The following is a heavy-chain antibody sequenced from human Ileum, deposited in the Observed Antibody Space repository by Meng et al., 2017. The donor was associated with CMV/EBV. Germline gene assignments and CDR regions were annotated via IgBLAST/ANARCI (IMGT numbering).Heavy chain of an antibody. D-gene: IGHD6-25*01. CDR3: TGGHSGGY. V-gene: IGHV3-53*05. CDR1: GFTVNNDH. J-gene: IGHJ4*02. CDR2: IDNTGGT. Sequence: GGSLRLSCAVSGFTVNNDHMNWARQPPGKGLEWVSVIDNTGGTHYVDSVRGRFTISRDSSENTVYLQMNSLRSEDTAVYYCTGGHSGGYWGQGTLVTVSS.